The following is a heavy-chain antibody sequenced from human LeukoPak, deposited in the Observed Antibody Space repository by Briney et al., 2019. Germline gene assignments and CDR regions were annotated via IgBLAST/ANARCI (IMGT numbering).Heavy chain of an antibody. V-gene: IGHV1-2*02. Sequence: ASVKVSCKASGYTFTGYYMHWVRQAPGQGLEWMGWINPNSGGTNYAQKFQGRVTMTRDTSISTAYMELSRLRPDDTAVYYCARAGLWDFSDTSGYHNAAFDIWGQGTMVTVSS. CDR2: INPNSGGT. D-gene: IGHD3-22*01. CDR1: GYTFTGYY. CDR3: ARAGLWDFSDTSGYHNAAFDI. J-gene: IGHJ3*02.